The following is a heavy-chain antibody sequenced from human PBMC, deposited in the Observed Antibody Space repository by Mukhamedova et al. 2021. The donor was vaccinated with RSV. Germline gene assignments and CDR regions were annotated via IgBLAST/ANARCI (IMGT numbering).Heavy chain of an antibody. D-gene: IGHD6-19*01. CDR2: IFYSGST. V-gene: IGHV4-59*12. J-gene: IGHJ6*02. CDR3: ARDYEDSGWYRYYGLDV. Sequence: GLEWIGHIFYSGSTNYNPSLKSRVTISIDTSKNQFSLKLRSVTAADTAVYFCARDYEDSGWYRYYGLDVWGQGTTVTVSS.